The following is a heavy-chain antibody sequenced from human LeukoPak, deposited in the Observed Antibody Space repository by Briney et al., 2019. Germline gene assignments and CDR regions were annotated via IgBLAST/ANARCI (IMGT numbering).Heavy chain of an antibody. D-gene: IGHD2/OR15-2a*01. J-gene: IGHJ4*02. CDR1: GIAFSVYT. CDR3: ARDVSHRHLDY. CDR2: LSYDGSNK. Sequence: PGRSLRLSCAASGIAFSVYTMHWVRQAPGKGLEWVAVLSYDGSNKYYADSVKGRFTISRDNSKNTLYLQMNSLRAEDTAVYYCARDVSHRHLDYWGQGTLVTVSS. V-gene: IGHV3-30*01.